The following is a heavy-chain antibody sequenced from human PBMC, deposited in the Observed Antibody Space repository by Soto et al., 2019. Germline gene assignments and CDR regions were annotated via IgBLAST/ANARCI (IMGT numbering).Heavy chain of an antibody. D-gene: IGHD3-22*01. CDR3: VRTTYFSDSNVYTRFFDY. Sequence: SETLSLTCTVSGGSVSSGSYYWSWIRQPPGKGLEWIGYIYYSGSTNYNPSLKSRVTISVDTSKNQFSLKLSSVTAADTAVYYCVRTTYFSDSNVYTRFFDYWGQGTLVTVSS. CDR1: GGSVSSGSYY. CDR2: IYYSGST. J-gene: IGHJ4*02. V-gene: IGHV4-61*01.